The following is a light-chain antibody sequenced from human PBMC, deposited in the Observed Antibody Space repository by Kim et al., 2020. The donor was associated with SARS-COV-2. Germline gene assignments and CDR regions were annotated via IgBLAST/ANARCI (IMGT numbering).Light chain of an antibody. V-gene: IGLV2-8*01. CDR2: DDN. CDR3: TSHAGSFKVV. J-gene: IGLJ3*02. Sequence: GQSATSSCTGTSSDVGSYNLVSWYQQHPDQAPNLIIYDDNQRPSGVPDRFSGSKSGNTASPIASGLQAEEEDDYYCTSHAGSFKVVFGGGTQLTVL. CDR1: SSDVGSYNL.